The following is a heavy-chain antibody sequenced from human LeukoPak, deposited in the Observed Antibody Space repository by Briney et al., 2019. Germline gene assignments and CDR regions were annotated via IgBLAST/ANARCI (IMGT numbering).Heavy chain of an antibody. J-gene: IGHJ5*02. Sequence: PGRSLRLSCAASGFTFSSYGMHWVRQAPGKGLEWVAVIWYDGSNKYYADSVKGRFTISRDNSKNTLYLQMNSLRAEDTAVYYCAKDTTPPKAGFDPWGQGTLVTVSS. CDR1: GFTFSSYG. CDR2: IWYDGSNK. D-gene: IGHD1-14*01. CDR3: AKDTTPPKAGFDP. V-gene: IGHV3-33*06.